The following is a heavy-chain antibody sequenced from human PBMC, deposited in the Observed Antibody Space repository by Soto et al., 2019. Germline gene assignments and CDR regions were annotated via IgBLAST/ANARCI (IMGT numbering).Heavy chain of an antibody. CDR2: IIPSPART. D-gene: IGHD1-26*01. V-gene: IGHV1-69*04. CDR1: GGTFSNSP. J-gene: IGHJ4*02. CDR3: ARDQVGASSFDY. Sequence: GASVKVSCKASGGTFSNSPISWVRQIPGQGPEWMGRIIPSPARTIYSRKFRGRVTLTADKSTQTVYMTLSSLTTEDSGVYYCARDQVGASSFDYWGQGTRVTSPQ.